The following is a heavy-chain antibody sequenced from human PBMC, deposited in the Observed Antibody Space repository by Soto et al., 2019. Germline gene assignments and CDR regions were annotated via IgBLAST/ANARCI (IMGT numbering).Heavy chain of an antibody. CDR3: AKDISYDMLTGGFGT. J-gene: IGHJ4*02. CDR2: ISLISGII. V-gene: IGHV3-9*01. D-gene: IGHD3-9*01. CDR1: GFTFVDYA. Sequence: SLRLSCAASGFTFVDYAMLWVRQAPAKGLSWLSVISLISGIIGLADSVKGRFTISRDNAKNPLYLQMNSLRAEDTVFFYFAKDISYDMLTGGFGTGGKGTLVTVSP.